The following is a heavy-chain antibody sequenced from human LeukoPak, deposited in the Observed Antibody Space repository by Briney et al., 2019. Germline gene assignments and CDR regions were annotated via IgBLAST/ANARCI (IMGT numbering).Heavy chain of an antibody. CDR1: GYTFINYE. J-gene: IGHJ6*03. D-gene: IGHD6-13*01. V-gene: IGHV1-8*03. CDR2: MNPNSGNT. Sequence: ASVKVSCTASGYTFINYEINWVRQAAGQGLEWMGRMNPNSGNTGYAQKFQGRVTITRNTSISTAYMELSSLGSEDTAVYYCARGRSGQGQQLVRRYYYYMDVWGKGTTVTVSS. CDR3: ARGRSGQGQQLVRRYYYYMDV.